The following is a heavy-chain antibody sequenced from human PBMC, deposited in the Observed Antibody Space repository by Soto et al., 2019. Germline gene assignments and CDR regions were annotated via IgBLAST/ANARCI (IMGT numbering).Heavy chain of an antibody. D-gene: IGHD5-12*01. Sequence: EVQLVESGGGLVQPGGSLRLSCAASGFTFSSYWMHWVRQAPGKGLVWVSRIESDGSSTSYADSVKGRFTISRDNAKNTLYLQMNSLRAEDTAVYYCARRVASGDDYFDHWGQGTLVTVSS. J-gene: IGHJ4*02. CDR3: ARRVASGDDYFDH. CDR1: GFTFSSYW. V-gene: IGHV3-74*01. CDR2: IESDGSST.